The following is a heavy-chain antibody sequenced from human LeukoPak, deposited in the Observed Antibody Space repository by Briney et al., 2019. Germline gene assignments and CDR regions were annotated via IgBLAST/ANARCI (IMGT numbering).Heavy chain of an antibody. D-gene: IGHD1-26*01. Sequence: SETLSLTCTVSGDSISSYYWSWIRQPPGKGLECIGYIYYSGSTDYDPSLKSRVTISIDTSKNQFSLRLSSVTAADTAVYYCARVNSGSYYNWYFDLWGRGTLVTVSS. CDR3: ARVNSGSYYNWYFDL. CDR1: GDSISSYY. J-gene: IGHJ2*01. V-gene: IGHV4-59*01. CDR2: IYYSGST.